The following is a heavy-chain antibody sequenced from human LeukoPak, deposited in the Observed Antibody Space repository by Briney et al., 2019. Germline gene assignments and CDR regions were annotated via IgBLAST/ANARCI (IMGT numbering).Heavy chain of an antibody. V-gene: IGHV1-46*01. CDR1: GYTFTGCY. Sequence: GASVKVSCKASGYTFTGCYMHWVRQAPGQGLEWMGIINPSGGSTSYAQKFQGRVTMTRDMSTSTVYMELSSLRSEDTAVYYCARDHQGSPGYSSSWYIGGYYYYMDVWGKGTTVTVSS. CDR2: INPSGGST. D-gene: IGHD6-13*01. J-gene: IGHJ6*03. CDR3: ARDHQGSPGYSSSWYIGGYYYYMDV.